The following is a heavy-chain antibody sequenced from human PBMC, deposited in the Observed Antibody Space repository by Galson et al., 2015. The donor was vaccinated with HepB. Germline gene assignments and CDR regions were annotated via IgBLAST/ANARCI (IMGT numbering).Heavy chain of an antibody. V-gene: IGHV3-30*01. D-gene: IGHD6-13*01. J-gene: IGHJ4*02. CDR2: ISYDGSNK. Sequence: SLRLSCAASGFTFSSYAMHWVRQAPGKGLEWVAVISYDGSNKFYADSVKGRFTISRDNSKNTLYLQTNSLRAEDTAVYYCTRAPSWQLVNFDYWGQGTLVTVSS. CDR1: GFTFSSYA. CDR3: TRAPSWQLVNFDY.